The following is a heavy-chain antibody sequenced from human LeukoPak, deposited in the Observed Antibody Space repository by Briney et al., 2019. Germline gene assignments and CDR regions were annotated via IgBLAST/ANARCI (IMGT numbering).Heavy chain of an antibody. CDR3: AREEYYYYYMDV. CDR2: IYTSGST. V-gene: IGHV4-61*02. J-gene: IGHJ6*03. Sequence: PSETLSLTCTVSGGSISSGSYYWSWIRQPAGKGLEWIGRIYTSGSTNYNPSLKSRVTISVDTSKNQFSLKLSSVTAAGTAVYYCAREEYYYYYMDVWGKGTTVTVSS. CDR1: GGSISSGSYY.